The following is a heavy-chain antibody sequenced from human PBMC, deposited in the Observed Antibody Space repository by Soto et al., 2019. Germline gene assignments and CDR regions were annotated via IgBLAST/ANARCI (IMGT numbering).Heavy chain of an antibody. V-gene: IGHV4-39*01. J-gene: IGHJ4*02. CDR2: IYYSGST. CDR3: ARQVVTALIVSWGWSKYFDY. CDR1: GGSISSSSYY. D-gene: IGHD2-21*02. Sequence: QLQLQESGPGLVKPSETLSLTCTVSGGSISSSSYYWGWIRQPPGKGLEWIGSIYYSGSTYYNPSLKSRVTISVDTSKNQFSLKLSSVTAADTAVYYCARQVVTALIVSWGWSKYFDYWGQGTLVTVSS.